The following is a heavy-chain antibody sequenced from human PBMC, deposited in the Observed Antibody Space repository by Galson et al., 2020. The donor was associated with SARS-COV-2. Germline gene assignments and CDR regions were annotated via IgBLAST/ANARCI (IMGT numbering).Heavy chain of an antibody. Sequence: GESLKISCKLSGYSITNYWIGWVRQMPGKGLEWMGIIYPDDSDTRYSPSFQGQVTISADKSVSTAHLQWSSLRASDTAMYYCARRTDRHTPDYWGQGTLVTVSS. CDR1: GYSITNYW. CDR2: IYPDDSDT. CDR3: ARRTDRHTPDY. V-gene: IGHV5-51*01. J-gene: IGHJ4*02. D-gene: IGHD1-1*01.